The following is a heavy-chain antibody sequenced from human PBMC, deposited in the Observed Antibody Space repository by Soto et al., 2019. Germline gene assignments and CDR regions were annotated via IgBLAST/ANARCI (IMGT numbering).Heavy chain of an antibody. D-gene: IGHD6-19*01. CDR3: ARLSAALFDP. Sequence: QVQLQESGPGLVKPSETLSLTCTVSGGSVSSGSYYWGWIRQPPGKGLEWIGYIYHSGSTNYNPSLKSRVTISVDTSKNQFSLSLTSVTAADTAVYYCARLSAALFDPWGQGTLVTVAS. V-gene: IGHV4-61*01. CDR1: GGSVSSGSYY. J-gene: IGHJ5*02. CDR2: IYHSGST.